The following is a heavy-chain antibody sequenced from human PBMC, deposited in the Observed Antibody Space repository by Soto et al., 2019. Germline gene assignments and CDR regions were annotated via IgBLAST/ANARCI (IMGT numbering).Heavy chain of an antibody. Sequence: GGSLRLSCAASGFIFSSYGMHWVRQAPGKGLEWVAVISYDGINKYYSDSVKGRFTISRDNSKNTLYLQMNSLRAEDTAVYYCAKSVYNWNDGFFDYWGQGTLVTVSS. V-gene: IGHV3-30*18. CDR3: AKSVYNWNDGFFDY. CDR1: GFIFSSYG. CDR2: ISYDGINK. J-gene: IGHJ4*02. D-gene: IGHD1-1*01.